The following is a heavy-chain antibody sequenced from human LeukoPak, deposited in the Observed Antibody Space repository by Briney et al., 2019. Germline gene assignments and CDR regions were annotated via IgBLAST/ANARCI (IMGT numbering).Heavy chain of an antibody. Sequence: PGGSLRLSCAASGFTFSSYGMHGVRQAPGKGLEWVAFIRYDGSNKYYADSVKGRFTISRDNSKNTLYLQMNSLRAEDTAVYYCARDTRYDILTGYRLGRFGVDYWGQGTLVTVSS. CDR1: GFTFSSYG. CDR3: ARDTRYDILTGYRLGRFGVDY. V-gene: IGHV3-30*02. J-gene: IGHJ4*02. D-gene: IGHD3-9*01. CDR2: IRYDGSNK.